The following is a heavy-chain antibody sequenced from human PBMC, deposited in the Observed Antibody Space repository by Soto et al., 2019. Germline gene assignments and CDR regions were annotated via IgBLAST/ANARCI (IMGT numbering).Heavy chain of an antibody. J-gene: IGHJ5*02. D-gene: IGHD3-22*01. Sequence: QVQLQESGPGLVKPSQTLSLTCTVSVASISSGGYYWSWIRQHPGEGLEWIGYIYYSGSTSYNPSLTSRVTISVDTSKNPFSLKLSSVTAADTAVYYCARESKYDTSGYPPWFAPWGQGTLVTVSS. CDR3: ARESKYDTSGYPPWFAP. CDR1: VASISSGGYY. CDR2: IYYSGST. V-gene: IGHV4-31*03.